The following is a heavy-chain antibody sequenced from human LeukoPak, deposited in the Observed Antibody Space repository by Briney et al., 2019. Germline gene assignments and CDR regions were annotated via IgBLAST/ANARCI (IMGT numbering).Heavy chain of an antibody. CDR2: ISSSSTYI. Sequence: GGSLRLSCAASGFTFRSYSMNWVRQAPGKGLEWVSHISSSSTYIHYADSVKGRFTITKDNAENSLFLQMISLRAEDTAVYYCARASLAGDCSGGSCYPFRYWGQGTLVTVSS. CDR3: ARASLAGDCSGGSCYPFRY. CDR1: GFTFRSYS. V-gene: IGHV3-21*01. J-gene: IGHJ4*02. D-gene: IGHD2-15*01.